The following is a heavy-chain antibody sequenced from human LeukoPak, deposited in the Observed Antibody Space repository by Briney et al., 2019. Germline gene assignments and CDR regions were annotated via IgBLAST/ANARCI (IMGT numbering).Heavy chain of an antibody. CDR1: GGSFSGYY. V-gene: IGHV4-34*01. Sequence: PSETLSLTCAVYGGSFSGYYWSWIRQPPGKGLEWIGEINHSGSTNYNPSLKSRVTISVDTSKNQFSLKLSSVTAADTAVYYCARGSIWFGESNWFDPWGQGTLVTVSP. J-gene: IGHJ5*02. CDR3: ARGSIWFGESNWFDP. CDR2: INHSGST. D-gene: IGHD3-10*01.